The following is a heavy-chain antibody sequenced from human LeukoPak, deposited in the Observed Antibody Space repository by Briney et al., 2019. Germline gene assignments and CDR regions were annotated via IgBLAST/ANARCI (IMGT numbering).Heavy chain of an antibody. V-gene: IGHV1-3*01. Sequence: VASVKVSCEASGYTFSRYAMHWERQAPGQRLEWMGWINADNGDTKYSQKFQGRVTITRDTSASAAYMDLSGLRSEDTAIYHCARSSTGYYYFDYWGQGTRVTVSA. CDR2: INADNGDT. CDR1: GYTFSRYA. J-gene: IGHJ4*02. CDR3: ARSSTGYYYFDY. D-gene: IGHD3-9*01.